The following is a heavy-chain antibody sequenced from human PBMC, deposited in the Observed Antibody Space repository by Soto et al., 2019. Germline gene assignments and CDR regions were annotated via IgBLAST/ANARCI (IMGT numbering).Heavy chain of an antibody. Sequence: EVQLLESGGGVVQPGGSLRLSCAASGFTFSNYGVSWVRLTPGKGLEWVAGVSGSGSNTYYADSVKGRFTVTRDNSKETVFLQMNSLRDEDTAIYYCAKDMDLFIEVVPAATGSFDFWGQGTLVIVSS. V-gene: IGHV3-23*01. D-gene: IGHD2-2*01. CDR2: VSGSGSNT. CDR1: GFTFSNYG. CDR3: AKDMDLFIEVVPAATGSFDF. J-gene: IGHJ4*02.